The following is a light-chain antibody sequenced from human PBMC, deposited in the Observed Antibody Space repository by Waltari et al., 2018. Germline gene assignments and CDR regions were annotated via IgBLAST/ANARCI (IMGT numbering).Light chain of an antibody. V-gene: IGKV3-20*01. CDR2: GAS. J-gene: IGKJ1*01. CDR1: QSVSSSY. CDR3: QQYGSSPWT. Sequence: EIVLTQSPGTLSLSPGERATLSCRASQSVSSSYLAWYQQKPGQAPRVLLHGASNRATGIPDRFSGSGSGTGFTLTISRLGPEDFSVYYCQQYGSSPWTFGQGTKVEIK.